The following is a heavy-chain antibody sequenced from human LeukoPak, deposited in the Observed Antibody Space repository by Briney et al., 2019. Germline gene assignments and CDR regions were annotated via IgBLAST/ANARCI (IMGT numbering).Heavy chain of an antibody. V-gene: IGHV4-59*01. CDR3: ARARPSKGFDP. J-gene: IGHJ5*02. Sequence: SETLSLTCTVSGGSISSYYWSWIWQPPGKGLEWIGYIYYSGSTNYNPSLKSRVTISVDTSKNQFSLKLSSVTAADTAVYYCARARPSKGFDPWGQGTLVTVSS. D-gene: IGHD2-2*01. CDR2: IYYSGST. CDR1: GGSISSYY.